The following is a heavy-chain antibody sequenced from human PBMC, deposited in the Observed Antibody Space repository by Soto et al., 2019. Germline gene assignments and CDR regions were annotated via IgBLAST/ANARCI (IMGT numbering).Heavy chain of an antibody. Sequence: ASVKVSCKASGYIFTSYPIHWVRQAPGQRLEWMGWINTGTGNTKYSQNFQGRVTTTRDTSASTAYMELSSLRSEDTAVYYCARDKNGLGDYWGQGALVTVSS. CDR2: INTGTGNT. CDR1: GYIFTSYP. J-gene: IGHJ4*02. CDR3: ARDKNGLGDY. V-gene: IGHV1-3*04. D-gene: IGHD2-8*01.